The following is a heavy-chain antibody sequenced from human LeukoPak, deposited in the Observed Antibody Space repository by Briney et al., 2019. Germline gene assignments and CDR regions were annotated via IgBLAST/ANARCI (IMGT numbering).Heavy chain of an antibody. D-gene: IGHD5-24*01. CDR1: GYTFTSYD. CDR2: MNPNSGNT. Sequence: ASVKVSRKASGYTFTSYDINWVRQATGQGLEWMGWMNPNSGNTGYAQKFQGRVTITRNTSISTAYMELSSLRSEDTAVYYCARVNGYNMYYFDYWGQGTLVTVSS. V-gene: IGHV1-8*03. CDR3: ARVNGYNMYYFDY. J-gene: IGHJ4*02.